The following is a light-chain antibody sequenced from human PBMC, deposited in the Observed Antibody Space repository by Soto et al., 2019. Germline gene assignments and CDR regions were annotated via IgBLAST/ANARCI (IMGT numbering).Light chain of an antibody. CDR2: LDSDGSH. J-gene: IGLJ2*01. CDR3: QTWGTGIHVV. CDR1: SGHSSYA. Sequence: QLLLTQSPSASASLGASVKLTCTLSSGHSSYAIAWHQQQPEKGPRYLMKLDSDGSHTKGDAIPDRFSGSSSGAERYLTISRLQSEDEADYYCQTWGTGIHVVFGGGTKLTVL. V-gene: IGLV4-69*01.